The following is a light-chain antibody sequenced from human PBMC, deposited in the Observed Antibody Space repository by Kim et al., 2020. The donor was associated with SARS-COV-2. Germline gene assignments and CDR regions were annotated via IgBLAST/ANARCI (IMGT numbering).Light chain of an antibody. CDR1: QGISNH. V-gene: IGKV1-27*01. Sequence: ASVGDGVTITCRASQGISNHLAWYQQKPGKAPKLLIYAASALQSGVPSRFSGSGSGTDFTLTISSLQPEDVATYYCQKYNSAPWTFAQGTKVEIK. J-gene: IGKJ1*01. CDR2: AAS. CDR3: QKYNSAPWT.